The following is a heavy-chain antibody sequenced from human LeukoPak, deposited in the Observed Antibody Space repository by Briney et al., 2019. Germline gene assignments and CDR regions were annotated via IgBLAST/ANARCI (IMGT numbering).Heavy chain of an antibody. CDR1: GYTFTSYA. D-gene: IGHD3-10*01. J-gene: IGHJ4*02. CDR3: ARDLRPSRTITMVRGGY. V-gene: IGHV7-4-1*02. CDR2: INTNTGNP. Sequence: ASVKVSCKASGYTFTSYAMNWVRQAPGQGLEWMGWINTNTGNPTYAPGFTGRFVFSLDTSVSTAYLQISSLKAEDTAVYYCARDLRPSRTITMVRGGYWGQGTLVTVSS.